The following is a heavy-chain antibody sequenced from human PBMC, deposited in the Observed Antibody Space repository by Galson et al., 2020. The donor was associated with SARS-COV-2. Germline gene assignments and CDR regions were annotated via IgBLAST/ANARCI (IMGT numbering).Heavy chain of an antibody. CDR1: GESLSAYY. CDR2: INHSGSR. Sequence: SETLSLTCGVYGESLSAYYWSWIRQPPEKGLEWIGEINHSGSRNYNPSLRSRVTMSVDTSKNQFSLRLNSVTAADTAVYYCAILEAPMVDSWGQGSLVTVP. V-gene: IGHV4-34*01. J-gene: IGHJ4*02. D-gene: IGHD3-10*01. CDR3: AILEAPMVDS.